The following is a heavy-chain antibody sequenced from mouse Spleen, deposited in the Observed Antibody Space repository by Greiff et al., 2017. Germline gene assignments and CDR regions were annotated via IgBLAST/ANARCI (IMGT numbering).Heavy chain of an antibody. J-gene: IGHJ1*01. D-gene: IGHD4-1*02. CDR2: IYPGDGDT. CDR3: ARSGPTGPYWYFDV. Sequence: VQLQQSGAELVKPGASVKISCKASGYAFSSYWMNWVKQRPGKGLEWIGQIYPGDGDTNYNGKFKGKATLTADKSSSTAYMQLSSLTSEDSAVYFCARSGPTGPYWYFDVWGAGTTVTVSS. V-gene: IGHV1-80*01. CDR1: GYAFSSYW.